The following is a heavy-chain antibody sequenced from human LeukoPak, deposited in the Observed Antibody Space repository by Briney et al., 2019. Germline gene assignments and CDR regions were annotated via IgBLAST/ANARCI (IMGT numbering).Heavy chain of an antibody. CDR1: GYTFTGYY. V-gene: IGHV1-2*02. J-gene: IGHJ4*02. CDR2: INPNSGGT. Sequence: ASGKVSCKASGYTFTGYYMHWVRQAPGQGLEWMGWINPNSGGTNYAQKVQGRVTITRDTSISTAYMELSRLRSDDTAVYYCARVSYSGNYYSSFDYWGQGTLVTVSS. CDR3: ARVSYSGNYYSSFDY. D-gene: IGHD1-26*01.